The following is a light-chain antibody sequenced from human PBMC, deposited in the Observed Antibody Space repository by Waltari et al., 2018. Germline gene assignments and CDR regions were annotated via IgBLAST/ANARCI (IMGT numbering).Light chain of an antibody. CDR3: QHYYGTPIA. Sequence: DIQLTQSPSSLSASVGDRVTITCRASQSISDYLNWPQQRPGKAPRALIYDASPLQSGVPSRFRGSGSGTDFTLTISSLQPEDFATYYCQHYYGTPIAFGQGTRLQI. CDR1: QSISDY. J-gene: IGKJ5*01. V-gene: IGKV1-39*01. CDR2: DAS.